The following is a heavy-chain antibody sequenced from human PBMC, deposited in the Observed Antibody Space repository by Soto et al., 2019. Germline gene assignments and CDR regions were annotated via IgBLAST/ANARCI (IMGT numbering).Heavy chain of an antibody. D-gene: IGHD2-2*01. J-gene: IGHJ4*02. CDR2: TSYDGSNK. CDR3: AKDPPIDPLPAAMPVNDL. V-gene: IGHV3-30*18. CDR1: GFTFSSYG. Sequence: GGSLRLSCAASGFTFSSYGMHWVRQAPGKGLEWVAVTSYDGSNKYYADSVKGRFTISRDNSKNTLYLQMNSLRAEDTAVYYCAKDPPIDPLPAAMPVNDLWGQGSLVTGSS.